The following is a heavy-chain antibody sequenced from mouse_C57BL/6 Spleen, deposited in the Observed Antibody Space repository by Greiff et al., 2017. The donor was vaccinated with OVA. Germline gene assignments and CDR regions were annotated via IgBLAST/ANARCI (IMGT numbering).Heavy chain of an antibody. CDR3: ARRYDYDDFDY. CDR2: IHPNSGST. V-gene: IGHV1-64*01. Sequence: VQLQQPGAELVKPGASVKLSCKASGYTFTSYWMHWVKQRPGQGLEWIGMIHPNSGSTNYNEKFKSKATLTVDKSSSTAYMQLSRLTSEVSAVYYCARRYDYDDFDYWGQGTTLTVSS. J-gene: IGHJ2*01. D-gene: IGHD2-4*01. CDR1: GYTFTSYW.